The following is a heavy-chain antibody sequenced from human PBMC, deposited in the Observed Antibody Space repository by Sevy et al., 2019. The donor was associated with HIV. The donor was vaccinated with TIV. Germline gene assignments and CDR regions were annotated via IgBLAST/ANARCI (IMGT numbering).Heavy chain of an antibody. J-gene: IGHJ4*02. CDR1: GYSISSGYY. Sequence: SETLSLTCAVSGYSISSGYYWGWIRQPPGRGLEWIGSIYHSGSTYYNPSLKSRVTISVDTSKNQSSLKLSSVTAADTAVYYCARLKRGFGDSFDYWGQGTLVTVSS. V-gene: IGHV4-38-2*01. D-gene: IGHD3-10*01. CDR3: ARLKRGFGDSFDY. CDR2: IYHSGST.